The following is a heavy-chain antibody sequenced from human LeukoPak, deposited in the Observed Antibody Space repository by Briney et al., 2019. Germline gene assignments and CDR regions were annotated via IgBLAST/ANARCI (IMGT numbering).Heavy chain of an antibody. J-gene: IGHJ4*02. Sequence: ASVKVSCKASGYIFTGYYMHWVRQAPGQGLEWMGWINPNSGGTNYAQKFQGRVTMTRDTSISTAYMELSRLRSDDTAVYYCARTTYYYDSSGYYYYFDYWGQGTLVTVSS. CDR1: GYIFTGYY. V-gene: IGHV1-2*02. CDR2: INPNSGGT. D-gene: IGHD3-22*01. CDR3: ARTTYYYDSSGYYYYFDY.